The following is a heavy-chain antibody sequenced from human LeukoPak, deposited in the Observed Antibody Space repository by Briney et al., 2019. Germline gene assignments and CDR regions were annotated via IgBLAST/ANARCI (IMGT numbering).Heavy chain of an antibody. CDR2: IKSKTDGRTT. D-gene: IGHD3-10*01. CDR3: ATGITMVRGVIHLIDY. V-gene: IGHV3-15*01. CDR1: GFTFSNAW. Sequence: GGSLRLSRAASGFTFSNAWMSWVRQAPGEWLEWVGRIKSKTDGRTTDYAAPVKGRFTISRDDSKNTLYLQMNSLKTEDTAVYYCATGITMVRGVIHLIDYWGQGTLVTVSS. J-gene: IGHJ4*02.